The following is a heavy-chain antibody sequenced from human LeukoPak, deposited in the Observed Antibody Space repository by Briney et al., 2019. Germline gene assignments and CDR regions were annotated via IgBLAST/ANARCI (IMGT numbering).Heavy chain of an antibody. CDR1: AGSISSGGYY. CDR3: AMSGYSSSWYSGWFDP. CDR2: IYYSGST. J-gene: IGHJ5*02. V-gene: IGHV4-31*03. Sequence: SQTLSLTCTVSAGSISSGGYYWSWIRQHPGKGLEWIGYIYYSGSTYYNPSLKSRVTISVDTSKNQFSLKLSSVTAADTAVYYCAMSGYSSSWYSGWFDPWGQGTLVTVSS. D-gene: IGHD6-13*01.